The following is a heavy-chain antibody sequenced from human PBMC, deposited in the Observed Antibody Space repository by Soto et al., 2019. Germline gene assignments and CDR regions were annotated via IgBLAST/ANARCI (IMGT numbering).Heavy chain of an antibody. D-gene: IGHD2-2*01. CDR1: GYRFSNYG. CDR3: ARREAYCSSTSCYSMWFDP. J-gene: IGHJ5*02. Sequence: GESLKISCKGSGYRFSNYGIGWVRQMPGKGLEWMGIINPADSDTRYSPSFQGQVTISADKSISAAYLQWSSLKASDSAMYYCARREAYCSSTSCYSMWFDPWGQGTLVTVSS. CDR2: INPADSDT. V-gene: IGHV5-51*01.